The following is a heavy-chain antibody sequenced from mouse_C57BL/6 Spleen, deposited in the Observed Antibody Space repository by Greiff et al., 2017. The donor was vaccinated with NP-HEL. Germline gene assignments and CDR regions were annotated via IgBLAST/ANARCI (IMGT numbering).Heavy chain of an antibody. V-gene: IGHV1-59*01. CDR2: IDPSDSYT. D-gene: IGHD1-1*01. J-gene: IGHJ4*01. CDR1: GYTFTSYW. Sequence: QVQLKQPGAELVRPGTSVKLSCKASGYTFTSYWMHWVKQRPGQGLEWIGVIDPSDSYTNYNQKFKGKATLTVDTSSSTAYMQLSSLTSEDSAVYYCARLTTTVVEPFYAMDYWGQGTSVTVSS. CDR3: ARLTTTVVEPFYAMDY.